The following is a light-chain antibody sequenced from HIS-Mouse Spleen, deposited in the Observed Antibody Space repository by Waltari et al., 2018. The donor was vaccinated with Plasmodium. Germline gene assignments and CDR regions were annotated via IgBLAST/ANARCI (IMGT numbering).Light chain of an antibody. Sequence: QSALTPPASVSGSPGQSITISCPGTSSDVGGYNYVSWYQQHPGNAPKLMIYDVSNRPSGVSNRFAGSKSGNTASLTISGLQAEDEADYYCSSYTSSSTNWVFGGGTKLTVL. V-gene: IGLV2-14*03. CDR2: DVS. CDR1: SSDVGGYNY. CDR3: SSYTSSSTNWV. J-gene: IGLJ3*02.